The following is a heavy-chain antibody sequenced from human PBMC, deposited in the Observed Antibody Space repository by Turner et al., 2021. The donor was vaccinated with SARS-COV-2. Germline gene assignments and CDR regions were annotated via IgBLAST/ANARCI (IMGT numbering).Heavy chain of an antibody. J-gene: IGHJ2*01. CDR3: ANNYYDSSGYFYVFYFDL. V-gene: IGHV3-53*01. CDR2: IYSGGST. Sequence: EMQLVESGGGLIQPGGSLRLSCAASGFIVSSNYMSWVRQAPGKGLEWVSVIYSGGSTYYADSVKGRFTISRDNSKNTLYLQMNSLRAEDTAVYYCANNYYDSSGYFYVFYFDLWGRGTLVTVSS. D-gene: IGHD3-22*01. CDR1: GFIVSSNY.